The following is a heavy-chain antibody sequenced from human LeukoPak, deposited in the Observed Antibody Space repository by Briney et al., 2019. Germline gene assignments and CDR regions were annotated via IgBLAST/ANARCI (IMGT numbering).Heavy chain of an antibody. CDR1: GYTFTGYY. Sequence: GASVKVSCKASGYTFTGYYMHWVRQAPGQGLEWMGWINPNSGGTNYAQKFQGRVTMTRDTSISTAYMELSRLRSDDTAVYYCARDMKGLLLHFDYWGQGTLVTVSS. J-gene: IGHJ4*02. V-gene: IGHV1-2*02. D-gene: IGHD3-22*01. CDR2: INPNSGGT. CDR3: ARDMKGLLLHFDY.